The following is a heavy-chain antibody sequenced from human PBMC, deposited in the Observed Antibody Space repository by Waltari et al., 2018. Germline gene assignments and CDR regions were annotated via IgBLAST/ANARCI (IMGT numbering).Heavy chain of an antibody. D-gene: IGHD3-22*01. V-gene: IGHV1-2*06. CDR3: ARRGAEGDRNPMNGMDV. CDR1: GYTFTGYY. Sequence: QVQLVQSGAEVKKPGASVKVSCKASGYTFTGYYMHGVRQAPGQGLEWMGRINPNSGGTNYAQKFQGRVTMTRDTSISTAYMELSRLRSDDTAVYYCARRGAEGDRNPMNGMDVWGQGTTVTVSS. J-gene: IGHJ6*02. CDR2: INPNSGGT.